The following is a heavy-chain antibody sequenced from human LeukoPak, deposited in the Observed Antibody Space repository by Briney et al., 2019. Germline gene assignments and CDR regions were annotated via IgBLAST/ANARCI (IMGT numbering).Heavy chain of an antibody. V-gene: IGHV4-59*08. J-gene: IGHJ4*02. CDR1: GGSISSYY. CDR2: IYYSGST. D-gene: IGHD4-17*01. CDR3: ARTDYGDYAQFDY. Sequence: ASETLSLTCTVSGGSISSYYWSWIRQPPGKGLEWIGYIYYSGSTNYNPSLKSRVTISVDTSKNQFSLKLSSVTAADTAVYYCARTDYGDYAQFDYWGQGTLVTVSS.